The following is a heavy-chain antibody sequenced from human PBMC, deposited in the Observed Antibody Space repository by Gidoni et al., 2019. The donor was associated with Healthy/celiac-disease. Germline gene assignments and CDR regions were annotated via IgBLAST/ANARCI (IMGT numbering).Heavy chain of an antibody. CDR1: GFTFSSYA. CDR2: ISGSGGST. Sequence: EVPLLESGGGLVQPGGSLSLSCAASGFTFSSYAMSWVRQAPGKGLEWVSAISGSGGSTYYADSVKGRFTISRDNSKNTLYLQMNSLRAEDTAVYYCARLIAAPPGYFDYWGQGTLVTVSS. V-gene: IGHV3-23*01. D-gene: IGHD6-6*01. CDR3: ARLIAAPPGYFDY. J-gene: IGHJ4*02.